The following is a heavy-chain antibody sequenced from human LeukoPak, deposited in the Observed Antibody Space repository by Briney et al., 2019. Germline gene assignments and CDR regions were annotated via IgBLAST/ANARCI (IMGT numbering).Heavy chain of an antibody. CDR2: INPNSGGT. V-gene: IGHV1-2*02. CDR1: GYTFTGYY. J-gene: IGHJ1*01. Sequence: ASVKVSCKASGYTFTGYYMHWVRQAPGQGLEWMGWINPNSGGTNYPQKFQGRVTMIRDTSISTAYMEMGRLRPDDTAVYYCARAVIVVVPAAMGYWGQGTLVTVSS. CDR3: ARAVIVVVPAAMGY. D-gene: IGHD2-2*01.